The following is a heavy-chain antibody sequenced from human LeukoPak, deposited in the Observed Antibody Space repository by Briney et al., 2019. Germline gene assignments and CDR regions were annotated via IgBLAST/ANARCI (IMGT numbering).Heavy chain of an antibody. D-gene: IGHD3-16*01. CDR2: ITSDGSTT. CDR3: AGDYIWGRLF. V-gene: IGHV3-74*01. Sequence: GGSLRLSCVGSGFSLSDYWMHWVRQTPGKGLMWVSRITSDGSTTWYADSVKGRLTVSRGNAKNTLFLEMNSLRDEDTAVYYCAGDYIWGRLFWGQGTLVTVSS. J-gene: IGHJ4*01. CDR1: GFSLSDYW.